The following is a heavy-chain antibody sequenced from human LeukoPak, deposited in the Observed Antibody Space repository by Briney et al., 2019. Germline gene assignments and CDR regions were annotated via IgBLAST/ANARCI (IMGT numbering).Heavy chain of an antibody. J-gene: IGHJ4*02. CDR1: GYTFSSYG. Sequence: GASVKVSCKASGYTFSSYGSSWVRQAPGQGLEWMGWISAYNGNKNYAQKLQGRVTMTTDTSTSTAYMELRSLRSDDTAVYYCARGSGYGSGSYNDYWGQGTLVTVSS. CDR2: ISAYNGNK. V-gene: IGHV1-18*04. CDR3: ARGSGYGSGSYNDY. D-gene: IGHD3-10*01.